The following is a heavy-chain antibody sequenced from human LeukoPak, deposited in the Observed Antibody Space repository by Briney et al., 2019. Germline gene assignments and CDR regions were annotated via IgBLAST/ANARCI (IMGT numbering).Heavy chain of an antibody. D-gene: IGHD3-10*01. CDR1: GFTFSSYA. CDR2: ISYDGSNK. Sequence: GGSLRLSCAASGFTFSSYAMHWVRQAPGKGLEWVAVISYDGSNKYYADSVKGRFTISRDNSKNTLYLQMNSLRAEDTAVYYCARNAPGAIYYGSGSCYTFFDYWGQGTLVTVSS. J-gene: IGHJ4*02. CDR3: ARNAPGAIYYGSGSCYTFFDY. V-gene: IGHV3-30-3*01.